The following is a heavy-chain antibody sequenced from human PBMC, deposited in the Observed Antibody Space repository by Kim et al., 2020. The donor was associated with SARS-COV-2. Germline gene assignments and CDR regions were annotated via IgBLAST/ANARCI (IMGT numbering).Heavy chain of an antibody. J-gene: IGHJ4*02. V-gene: IGHV3-7*01. Sequence: GGSLRLSCAASGFTFSSHWMTWVRQAPGKGLEWVARLKQDGSDKYYVDSVKGRFTISRDNAKNSLFLQMNSLRAEDTAIYYCATTGACSFWGQGALVTVSS. CDR1: GFTFSSHW. D-gene: IGHD7-27*01. CDR2: LKQDGSDK. CDR3: ATTGACSF.